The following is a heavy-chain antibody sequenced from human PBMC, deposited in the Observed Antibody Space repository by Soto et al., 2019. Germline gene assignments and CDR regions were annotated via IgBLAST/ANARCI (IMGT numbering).Heavy chain of an antibody. J-gene: IGHJ6*02. D-gene: IGHD3-10*01. CDR1: GFTFSSYA. CDR3: AKDLVTMVRGVIIHAYYYYYGMDV. Sequence: GGSLRLSCAASGFTFSSYAMNWVRQAPGKGLEWVSGISGSGGSTYYADSVKGRFTISRDNSKNTLYLQMNSLRAEDTAVYYCAKDLVTMVRGVIIHAYYYYYGMDVWGQGTTVTVSS. V-gene: IGHV3-23*01. CDR2: ISGSGGST.